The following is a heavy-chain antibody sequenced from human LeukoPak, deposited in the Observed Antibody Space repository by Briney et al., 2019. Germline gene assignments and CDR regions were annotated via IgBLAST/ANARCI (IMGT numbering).Heavy chain of an antibody. J-gene: IGHJ3*02. CDR2: ISWNSGSI. V-gene: IGHV3-9*03. CDR3: AKGKFYYDSSGYPNDAFGI. D-gene: IGHD3-22*01. Sequence: GGSLRLSCAASGFTFDDYAMHWVRQAPGKGLEWVSGISWNSGSIGYADSVKGRFTISRDNAKNSLYLQMNSLRAEDMALYYCAKGKFYYDSSGYPNDAFGIWGQGTMVTVSS. CDR1: GFTFDDYA.